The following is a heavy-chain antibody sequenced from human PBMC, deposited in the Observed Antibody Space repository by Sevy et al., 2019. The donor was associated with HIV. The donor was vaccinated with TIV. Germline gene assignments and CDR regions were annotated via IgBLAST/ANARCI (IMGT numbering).Heavy chain of an antibody. CDR2: ISGSGGST. D-gene: IGHD6-19*01. CDR1: GFTFSSYA. J-gene: IGHJ4*02. V-gene: IGHV3-23*01. Sequence: GGSLRLSCAASGFTFSSYAMSWVRQAPGKGLEWVSAISGSGGSTYYADSMKGRFTISRDNSKNTLYLQMNSLRAEDTAVYYCAKAEAVAGTGAPSYYFDYWGQGTLVTVSS. CDR3: AKAEAVAGTGAPSYYFDY.